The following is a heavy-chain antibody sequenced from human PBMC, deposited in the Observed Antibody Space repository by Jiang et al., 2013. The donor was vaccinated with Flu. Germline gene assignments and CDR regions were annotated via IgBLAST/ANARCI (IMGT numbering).Heavy chain of an antibody. V-gene: IGHV4-61*01. CDR3: ARSSLTMIVVGGMDV. CDR2: IYYSGST. J-gene: IGHJ6*02. D-gene: IGHD3-22*01. CDR1: GGSVSSGSYY. Sequence: PGLVKPSETLSLTCSVSGGSVSSGSYYWSWIRQPPGKGLEWIGYIYYSGSTGYNPSLKSRVTISVDTSKNQFSLRLSSVTAADTAVYYCARSSLTMIVVGGMDVWGQGTTVTVSS.